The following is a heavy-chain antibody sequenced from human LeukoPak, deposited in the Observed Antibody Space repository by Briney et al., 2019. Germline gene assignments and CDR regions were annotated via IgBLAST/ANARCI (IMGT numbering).Heavy chain of an antibody. CDR3: ARYEVGSSWVQAFDI. V-gene: IGHV4-59*01. CDR2: ISNSGST. J-gene: IGHJ3*02. CDR1: NDSIKDYY. D-gene: IGHD6-13*01. Sequence: SETLSLTCTVSNDSIKDYYWNWIRQPPGKGLEWIGFISNSGSTNYNPSLKSRVTISIDTSKRQFSLKLSSVTAADTAVYYCARYEVGSSWVQAFDIWGQGTMVTV.